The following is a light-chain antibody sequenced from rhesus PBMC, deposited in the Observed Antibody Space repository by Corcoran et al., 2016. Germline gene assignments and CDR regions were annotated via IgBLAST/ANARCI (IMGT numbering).Light chain of an antibody. CDR2: GAS. Sequence: ETVVTQSPATLSLSPGERATLSCRASQSVGSYLAWYQQKPGQAPRLLIYGASSRATGIPDRFSGSGSGTDFTRTISSLEPEDVGGYYCQQSSNLYSFGQGTKVEIK. CDR1: QSVGSY. J-gene: IGKJ2*01. V-gene: IGKV3-24*04. CDR3: QQSSNLYS.